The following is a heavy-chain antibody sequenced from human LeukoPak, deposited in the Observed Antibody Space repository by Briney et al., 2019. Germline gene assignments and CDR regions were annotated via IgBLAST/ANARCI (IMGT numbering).Heavy chain of an antibody. CDR1: GFTFSSYA. CDR2: ISGSGGST. V-gene: IGHV3-23*01. CDR3: AKDVSRYYDSSGYYYGYYFDY. Sequence: GGSLRLSCAASGFTFSSYAMSWVRQAPGKGLEWVSAISGSGGSTYYADSAKGRFTISRDNSKNTLYLQMNSLRAEDTAVYFCAKDVSRYYDSSGYYYGYYFDYWGQGTLVTVSS. J-gene: IGHJ4*02. D-gene: IGHD3-22*01.